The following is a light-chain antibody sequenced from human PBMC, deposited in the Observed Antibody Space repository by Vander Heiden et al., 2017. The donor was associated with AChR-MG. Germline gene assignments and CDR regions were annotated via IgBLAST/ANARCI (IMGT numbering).Light chain of an antibody. J-gene: IGKJ3*01. CDR2: GAS. CDR1: QSVSSSY. CDR3: QQDGSSRGT. V-gene: IGKV3-20*01. Sequence: EIVLTQSPGTLSLSPGERATLSCRASQSVSSSYLAWYQQKPGQAPRLLIYGASSRATGIPDRFSGSGSGTDFTLTISRLEPEDFAVYYCQQDGSSRGTFGHGTKVDIK.